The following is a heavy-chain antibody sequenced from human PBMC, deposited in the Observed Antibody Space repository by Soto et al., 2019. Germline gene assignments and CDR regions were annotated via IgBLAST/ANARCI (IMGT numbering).Heavy chain of an antibody. CDR3: ARSFLVPVDFFDS. CDR1: NGSLSSNY. V-gene: IGHV4-59*01. CDR2: IYYSGST. J-gene: IGHJ4*02. D-gene: IGHD3-10*01. Sequence: QVQLQESGPGLVKLSETLSLTCTVSNGSLSSNYWSWIRQSPGTGLERIGNIYYSGSTNYNPYLKIRVTMSVDTSKTQFTLKLSSVTAADTGVYFCARSFLVPVDFFDSWGQGTLVTVSS.